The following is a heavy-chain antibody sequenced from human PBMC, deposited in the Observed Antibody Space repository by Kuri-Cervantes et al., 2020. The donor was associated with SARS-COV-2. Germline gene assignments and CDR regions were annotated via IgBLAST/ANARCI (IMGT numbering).Heavy chain of an antibody. CDR3: ARDSGLAAAGLFDY. J-gene: IGHJ4*02. CDR1: GYTFTSYG. Sequence: ASVKVSCKASGYTFTSYGISWVRQAPGQGLEWMGWISAYNGNTNYAQKLQGRVTITRNTSISTAYMELSSLRSEDTAVYYCARDSGLAAAGLFDYWGQGTLVTVSS. D-gene: IGHD6-13*01. CDR2: ISAYNGNT. V-gene: IGHV1-18*01.